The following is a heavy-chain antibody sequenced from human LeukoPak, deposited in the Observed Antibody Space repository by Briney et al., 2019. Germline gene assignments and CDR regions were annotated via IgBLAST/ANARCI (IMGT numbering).Heavy chain of an antibody. V-gene: IGHV3-30*09. Sequence: GGSLRLSYAASGFTFSSYAMHWVRQAPGKGLEWVAVISYDGSNKYYADSVKGRFAISRDNSKNTVYLQMNSLRAEDTAVYYCARPGAAVAGTAFNYWGQGTLVTVSS. CDR2: ISYDGSNK. D-gene: IGHD6-13*01. CDR1: GFTFSSYA. J-gene: IGHJ4*02. CDR3: ARPGAAVAGTAFNY.